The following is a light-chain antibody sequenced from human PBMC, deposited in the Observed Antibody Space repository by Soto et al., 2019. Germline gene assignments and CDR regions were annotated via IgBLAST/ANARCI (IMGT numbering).Light chain of an antibody. V-gene: IGLV2-14*01. J-gene: IGLJ1*01. CDR1: SSDVGSYNY. CDR2: EVS. CDR3: TSFTSTSSLDV. Sequence: QSALTQPASVSGSPGQSITISCTGTSSDVGSYNYVSWYQQHPGKAPKVMIYEVSNRPSGVSDRFSGSKSGNTASLTISGLQAEDEADYYCTSFTSTSSLDVFGTGTKVTVL.